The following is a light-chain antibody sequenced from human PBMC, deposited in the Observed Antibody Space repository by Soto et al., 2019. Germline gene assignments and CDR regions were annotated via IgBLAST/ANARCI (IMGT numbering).Light chain of an antibody. CDR1: QSVSSSY. CDR3: QQYGRSPTT. J-gene: IGKJ1*01. CDR2: GAS. V-gene: IGKV3-20*01. Sequence: FTQAPCTLPFSPGERSTLACMASQSVSSSYLAWYQQKRGQAPRLLIYGASSRATGIPDRFSGSGSGTDFTLTISRLEPEDFAVYYCQQYGRSPTTFGQGTKVDIK.